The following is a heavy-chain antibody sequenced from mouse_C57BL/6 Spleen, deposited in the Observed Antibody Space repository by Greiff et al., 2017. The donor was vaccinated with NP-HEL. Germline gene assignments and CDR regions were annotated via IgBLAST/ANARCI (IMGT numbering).Heavy chain of an antibody. V-gene: IGHV5-12*01. CDR3: ARQDDYGSSYGYFDV. D-gene: IGHD1-1*01. CDR1: GFTFSDYY. J-gene: IGHJ1*03. Sequence: EVKVVESGGGLVQPGGSLKLSCAASGFTFSDYYMYWVRQTPEKRLEWVANISTGGGSTYYPDTVKGRFTISRDNAKNTLYLQMSRLKSEDTAMYNCARQDDYGSSYGYFDVWGTGTTVTVSS. CDR2: ISTGGGST.